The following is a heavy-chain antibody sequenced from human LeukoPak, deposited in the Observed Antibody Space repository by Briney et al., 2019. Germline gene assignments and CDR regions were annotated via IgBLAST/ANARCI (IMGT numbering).Heavy chain of an antibody. D-gene: IGHD6-19*01. CDR2: INDDVT. V-gene: IGHV3-23*01. Sequence: GGSLRLSCTASGFSFSSYSMSWVRQPPGKGLEWISAINDDVTYYRDSVKGRFTVSRDNSKNTLYLQMNSLRAEDTAVYYCAKDLVAVAGIGVYDYWGQGTLVTVSS. CDR1: GFSFSSYS. J-gene: IGHJ4*02. CDR3: AKDLVAVAGIGVYDY.